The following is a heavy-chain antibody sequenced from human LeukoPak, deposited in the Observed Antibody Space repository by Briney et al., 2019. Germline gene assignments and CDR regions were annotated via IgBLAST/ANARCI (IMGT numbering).Heavy chain of an antibody. CDR1: VYSFTTYW. CDR2: IYPGDSDT. CDR3: ARREATESLDY. J-gene: IGHJ4*02. D-gene: IGHD2/OR15-2a*01. Sequence: GESLKISCKGSVYSFTTYWIGWVRQMPGKGLEWMGIIYPGDSDTTYSPSFQGQVTISADQSLGTPYLQWSSLKASDTAIYYCARREATESLDYWGQGTLVTVSS. V-gene: IGHV5-51*01.